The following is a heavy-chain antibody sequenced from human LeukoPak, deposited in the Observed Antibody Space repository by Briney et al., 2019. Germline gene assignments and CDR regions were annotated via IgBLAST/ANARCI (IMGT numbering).Heavy chain of an antibody. Sequence: PSETLSLTCAVYGGSFSGYYWSWIRQPPGKGLEWIGETNHSGSTNYNPSLKSRVTISVDTSKNQFSLKLSSVTAADTAVYYCARLYGDVDYWGQGTLVTVSS. CDR3: ARLYGDVDY. J-gene: IGHJ4*02. V-gene: IGHV4-34*01. CDR2: TNHSGST. CDR1: GGSFSGYY. D-gene: IGHD4-17*01.